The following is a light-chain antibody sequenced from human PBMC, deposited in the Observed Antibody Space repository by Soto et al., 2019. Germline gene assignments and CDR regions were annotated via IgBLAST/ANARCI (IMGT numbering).Light chain of an antibody. CDR2: GAS. Sequence: DIQMTQSPFTLSASVGDRVTITCRASQSISRWLAWYKQKPGKAPKLLIYGASSLESGVPSRFSGSGSATEFTLTISSLQPDDFATFYCLQYNSYPSTFGQGTKVDIK. V-gene: IGKV1-5*01. J-gene: IGKJ1*01. CDR1: QSISRW. CDR3: LQYNSYPST.